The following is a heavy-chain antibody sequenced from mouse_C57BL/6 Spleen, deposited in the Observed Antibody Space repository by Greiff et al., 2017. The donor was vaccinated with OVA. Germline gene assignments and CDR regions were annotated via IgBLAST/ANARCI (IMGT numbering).Heavy chain of an antibody. V-gene: IGHV1-72*01. CDR2: IDPNSGGT. J-gene: IGHJ3*01. CDR1: GYTFTSYW. D-gene: IGHD1-1*01. CDR3: ARDYGSSYVSPWFAY. Sequence: QVQLQQPGAELVKPGASVKLSCKASGYTFTSYWMHWVKQRPGRGLEWIGRIDPNSGGTKYNEKFKSKATLTVDKPSSTAYMQLSSLTSEDSAVYYGARDYGSSYVSPWFAYWGQGTLVTVSA.